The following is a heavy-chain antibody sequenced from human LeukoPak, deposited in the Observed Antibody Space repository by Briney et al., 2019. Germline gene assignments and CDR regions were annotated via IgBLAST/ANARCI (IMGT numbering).Heavy chain of an antibody. CDR1: GFTFSDYY. J-gene: IGHJ5*02. CDR3: ARGYYYDSSAYYPGWFDP. V-gene: IGHV3-11*01. CDR2: ISSSGSTI. Sequence: GGSLRLSCAASGFTFSDYYMRWIRQAPGKGLEWVSYISSSGSTIYYADSVKGRFTISRDNAKNSLYLQMNSLRAEDTAVYYCARGYYYDSSAYYPGWFDPWGQGTLVTVSS. D-gene: IGHD3-22*01.